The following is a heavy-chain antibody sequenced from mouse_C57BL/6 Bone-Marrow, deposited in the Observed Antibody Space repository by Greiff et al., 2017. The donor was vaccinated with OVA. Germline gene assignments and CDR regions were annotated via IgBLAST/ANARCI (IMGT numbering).Heavy chain of an antibody. CDR1: GYAFSSYW. V-gene: IGHV1-80*01. J-gene: IGHJ4*01. CDR3: ARREPYDGYYGYAMDY. CDR2: IYPGDGDT. D-gene: IGHD2-3*01. Sequence: VQLQQSGAELVKPGASVKISCKASGYAFSSYWMNWVKQRPGKGLEWIGQIYPGDGDTNYNGKFKGKATLTADKSSSTAYMQLSSLTSEDSAVYFSARREPYDGYYGYAMDYWGQGTSVTVSS.